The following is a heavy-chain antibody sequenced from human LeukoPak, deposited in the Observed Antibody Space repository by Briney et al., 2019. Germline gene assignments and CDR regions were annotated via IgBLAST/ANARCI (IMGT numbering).Heavy chain of an antibody. V-gene: IGHV1-46*01. CDR2: INPGDGTT. CDR1: GYTFTSHW. D-gene: IGHD1-1*01. Sequence: AASVKVSCKAYGYTFTSHWMHWVRQAPGQGLEWMAVINPGDGTTVYAQKFQGRATMTRDTSTSTVYMELRSLRSDVTAIYYCARDSSLDENTWWFDPWGQGTLVTVSS. J-gene: IGHJ5*02. CDR3: ARDSSLDENTWWFDP.